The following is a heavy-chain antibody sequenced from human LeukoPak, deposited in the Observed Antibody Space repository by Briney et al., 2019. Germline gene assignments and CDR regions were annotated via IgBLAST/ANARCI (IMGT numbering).Heavy chain of an antibody. CDR1: GFTFSSYW. V-gene: IGHV3-7*01. CDR3: ARGRADDSNEPDAFDI. CDR2: IKQDGSEK. J-gene: IGHJ3*02. D-gene: IGHD3-22*01. Sequence: GGSLRLSCAASGFTFSSYWMSWVRQAPGKGLEWVANIKQDGSEKYYVDSVKGRFTISRDNAKNSLYLQMNSLRAEDTAVYYCARGRADDSNEPDAFDIWGQGTMVTVSS.